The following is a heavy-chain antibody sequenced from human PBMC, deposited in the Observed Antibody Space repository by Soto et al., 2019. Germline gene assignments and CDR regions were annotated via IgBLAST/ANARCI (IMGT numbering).Heavy chain of an antibody. CDR1: GGYISNYY. V-gene: IGHV4-59*08. J-gene: IGHJ4*02. CDR3: ARQRRDFDY. CDR2: IFSSGST. Sequence: PSETLSLTCTVSGGYISNYYWSWIRQPPGKGLQWIGYIFSSGSTNYNPSLKSRVTISVDTSKNQFSLNLSSVTAADTAVYYCARQRRDFDYWGQGTLVTVSS.